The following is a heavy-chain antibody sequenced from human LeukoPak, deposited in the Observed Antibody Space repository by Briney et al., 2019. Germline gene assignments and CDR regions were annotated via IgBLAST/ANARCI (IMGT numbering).Heavy chain of an antibody. J-gene: IGHJ5*02. CDR2: IRSKVDGGTA. V-gene: IGHV3-15*01. CDR3: TKDLPFTAGGVIVH. Sequence: GESLRLSCGVSGLTFSDAWLTWVRQGPGKGLEWVGLIRSKVDGGTADYATTGKGRFTIPRDDSKNMLYLQMNGLKTEDTAIYYCTKDLPFTAGGVIVHWGQGALVTVSS. D-gene: IGHD3-16*01. CDR1: GLTFSDAW.